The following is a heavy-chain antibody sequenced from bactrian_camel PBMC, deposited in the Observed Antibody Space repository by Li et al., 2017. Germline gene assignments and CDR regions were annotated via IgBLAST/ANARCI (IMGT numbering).Heavy chain of an antibody. J-gene: IGHJ4*01. CDR3: TRSYFGASHNTFAF. CDR1: SYDYNNNC. CDR2: YEPGATW. Sequence: HVQLVESGGGSVQPGGSLRLSCIAPSYDYNNNCIGWFRQAPETEREGVATYEPGATWRYANSVEGRFTISRDNAKNTLYLQMNSLKPEDTAVYYCTRSYFGASHNTFAFWGQGTQVTVS. V-gene: IGHV3S53*01. D-gene: IGHD1*01.